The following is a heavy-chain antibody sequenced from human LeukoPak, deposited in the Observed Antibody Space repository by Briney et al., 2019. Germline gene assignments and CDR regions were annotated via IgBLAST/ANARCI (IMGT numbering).Heavy chain of an antibody. CDR1: GGSFSGYY. Sequence: SETLSLTCAVYGGSFSGYYWSWIRQPPGKGLEGIGEINYSGSTNYNPSLKSRVTISVDTSKNQFFLKLSSVPAADPAVYYCARRMYVGSSGYWGQGTLVTVSS. V-gene: IGHV4-34*01. CDR2: INYSGST. J-gene: IGHJ4*02. D-gene: IGHD3-22*01. CDR3: ARRMYVGSSGY.